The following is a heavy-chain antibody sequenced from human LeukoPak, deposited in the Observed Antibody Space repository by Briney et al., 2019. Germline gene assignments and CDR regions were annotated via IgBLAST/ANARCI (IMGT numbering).Heavy chain of an antibody. Sequence: GGSLRLSCAASGFTFSSYAMIWVRQAPGKGLEWVSGTNDSGGSTYYADSVKGRFTISGDNSKNTLYLQMNSLRAEDTAVYYCAKMSSSWTYYYGMDVWGQGTTVTVSS. J-gene: IGHJ6*02. V-gene: IGHV3-23*01. D-gene: IGHD6-13*01. CDR1: GFTFSSYA. CDR3: AKMSSSWTYYYGMDV. CDR2: TNDSGGST.